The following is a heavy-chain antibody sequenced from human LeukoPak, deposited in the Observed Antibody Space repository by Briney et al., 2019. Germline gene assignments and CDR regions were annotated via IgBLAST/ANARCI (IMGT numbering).Heavy chain of an antibody. CDR2: IYSGGGT. Sequence: GGSLRISCAASGFTVSSNYMSWVRQAPGKGLEWVSVIYSGGGTDYADSVKGRFTISRDNSKNTLYLQMNSLRAEDTAVYYCARAVGVTAIHNAFDIWGQGTMVTVSS. CDR3: ARAVGVTAIHNAFDI. D-gene: IGHD2-21*02. V-gene: IGHV3-66*02. CDR1: GFTVSSNY. J-gene: IGHJ3*02.